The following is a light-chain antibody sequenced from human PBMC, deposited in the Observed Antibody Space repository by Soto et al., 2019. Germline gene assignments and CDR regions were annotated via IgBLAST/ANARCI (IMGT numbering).Light chain of an antibody. V-gene: IGKV3-20*01. J-gene: IGKJ1*01. CDR3: QQYKT. CDR2: GAS. CDR1: QSVSSSY. Sequence: EIVLTQSPGTLSLSPGERATLSCRASQSVSSSYLAWYQQKPGQAPRLLIYGASSRATGIPDRFSGTGSETDFTLTISRLEPEDFAVYYCQQYKTFGQGTKVDI.